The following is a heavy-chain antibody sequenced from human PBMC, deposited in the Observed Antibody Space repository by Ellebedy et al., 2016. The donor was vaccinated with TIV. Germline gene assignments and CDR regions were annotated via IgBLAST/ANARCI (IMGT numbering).Heavy chain of an antibody. CDR3: ARGRAWLDP. CDR1: GCSISTDY. J-gene: IGHJ5*02. V-gene: IGHV4-59*01. CDR2: IYNLGST. Sequence: MPSETLSLTCTAPGCSISTDYWSWIRQTPAKGRKEMGFIYNLGSTNYNHSLKRRVTISLDTYKSQFYLKMRSVTAADTAVYYCARGRAWLDPWGQGTLVTVSS.